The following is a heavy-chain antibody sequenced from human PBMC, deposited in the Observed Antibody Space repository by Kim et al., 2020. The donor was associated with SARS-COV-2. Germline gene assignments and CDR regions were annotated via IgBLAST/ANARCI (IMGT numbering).Heavy chain of an antibody. CDR2: TNESGSP. J-gene: IGHJ6*02. V-gene: IGHV4-34*01. CDR1: GGSLSGYY. Sequence: SETLSLTCDVYGGSLSGYYWSWIRQSPGKGLEWIGETNESGSPNYNPSLKSRVTMSVDTSKNQFSLRLSSVTAADTAVYFCARNRGLYVPYGMDVWGQGTSVTVSS. D-gene: IGHD3-16*01. CDR3: ARNRGLYVPYGMDV.